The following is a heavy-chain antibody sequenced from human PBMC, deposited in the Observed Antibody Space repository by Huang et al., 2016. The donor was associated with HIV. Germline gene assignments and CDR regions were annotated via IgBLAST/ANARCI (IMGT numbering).Heavy chain of an antibody. CDR3: AKGRATILDRLDS. Sequence: EVQLLESGGGLVRPGGSLRLSCAASGVTFSRYAMSWVRQAPGKGMEWVSVISSSGETSDFTDSVKGRFTISRDNSKNTVSMQMHSLRVEDTAVYYCAKGRATILDRLDSWGQGTLVTVSS. CDR2: ISSSGETS. V-gene: IGHV3-23*01. CDR1: GVTFSRYA. D-gene: IGHD3-3*01. J-gene: IGHJ4*02.